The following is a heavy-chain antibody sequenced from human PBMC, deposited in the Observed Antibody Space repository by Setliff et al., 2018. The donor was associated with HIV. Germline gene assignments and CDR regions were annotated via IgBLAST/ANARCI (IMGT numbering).Heavy chain of an antibody. CDR3: ARDAPRYASEAFDM. V-gene: IGHV1-18*01. CDR2: INGYSGKT. J-gene: IGHJ3*02. D-gene: IGHD1-1*01. CDR1: GYPFSNFG. Sequence: ASVKVSCKSSGYPFSNFGVSWVRQAPGQGLEWLGYINGYSGKTHFSPRLQGRLTMTTDTSTDTVYLELRSLASDDTAIHYCARDAPRYASEAFDMWGLGTMVTVSS.